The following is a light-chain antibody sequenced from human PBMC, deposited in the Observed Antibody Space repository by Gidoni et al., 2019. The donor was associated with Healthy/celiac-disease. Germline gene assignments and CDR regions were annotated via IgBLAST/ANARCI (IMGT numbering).Light chain of an antibody. CDR2: KAS. CDR1: QRISSW. Sequence: IQMTQSPSTLSASVGDRVTITCRASQRISSWLAWYQQKPGKAPNLLIYKASSLESGVPSRFRGSGSGTEFTLTSSRLQPDDFATYYCQQYNSYWTFGQGTKVEIK. V-gene: IGKV1-5*03. J-gene: IGKJ1*01. CDR3: QQYNSYWT.